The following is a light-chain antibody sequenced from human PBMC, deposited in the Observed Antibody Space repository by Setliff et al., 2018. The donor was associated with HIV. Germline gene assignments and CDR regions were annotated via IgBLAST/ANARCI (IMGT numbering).Light chain of an antibody. Sequence: SALTQPASVSGSPGQSITISCTGTSSDVGVYNFVSWYQQHPGKAPKLIIYDVSNRPSGVSYRFSASKSGNTASLTISGLQAEDEADYYCSSYTSSNTYVLGTGTKVTVL. J-gene: IGLJ1*01. V-gene: IGLV2-14*03. CDR3: SSYTSSNTYV. CDR2: DVS. CDR1: SSDVGVYNF.